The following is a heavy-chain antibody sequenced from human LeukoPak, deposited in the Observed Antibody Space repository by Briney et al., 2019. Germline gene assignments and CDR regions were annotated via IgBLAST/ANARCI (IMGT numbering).Heavy chain of an antibody. CDR2: ISWNSGYI. J-gene: IGHJ4*02. CDR1: GFTFDDYT. V-gene: IGHV3-9*01. D-gene: IGHD5-18*01. CDR3: AKDISQGYTYGFIEQDF. Sequence: PGGSLRLSCAASGFTFDDYTMHWVRQTPGKGLEWVSGISWNSGYIGYADSVKGRFTISRDNAKNSLYLQMNSLRAEDTAVYYCAKDISQGYTYGFIEQDFWGQGTPVTVSS.